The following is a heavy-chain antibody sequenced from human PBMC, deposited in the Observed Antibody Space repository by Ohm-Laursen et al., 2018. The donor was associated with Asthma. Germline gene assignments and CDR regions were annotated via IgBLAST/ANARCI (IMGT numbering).Heavy chain of an antibody. CDR3: ASDPYSDYIWGTCAS. D-gene: IGHD3-16*01. V-gene: IGHV3-30*03. CDR2: ISFDGSNK. Sequence: SLRLSCAASGFTFNSYGIHWVRQAPGKGLEWVAVISFDGSNKYYADSVKGRFTISRDNSKNTLYLQMNSLRAEDTAIYYCASDPYSDYIWGTCASWGQGTLVTVSS. J-gene: IGHJ5*02. CDR1: GFTFNSYG.